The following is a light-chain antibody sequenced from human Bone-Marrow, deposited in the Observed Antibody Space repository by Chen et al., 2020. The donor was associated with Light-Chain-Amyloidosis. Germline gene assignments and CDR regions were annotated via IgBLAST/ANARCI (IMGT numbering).Light chain of an antibody. V-gene: IGLV3-25*03. J-gene: IGLJ2*01. CDR2: RDT. Sequence: SYELTQPPSVSVSPGQTARITCSGEDLPTKYAYWYQQKPGQAPVLVIHRDTERPSGISERFSGSSSGTTATLTVSEVQAEDEADYHCQSADSSGTYEVIFGGGTKLTVL. CDR3: QSADSSGTYEVI. CDR1: DLPTKY.